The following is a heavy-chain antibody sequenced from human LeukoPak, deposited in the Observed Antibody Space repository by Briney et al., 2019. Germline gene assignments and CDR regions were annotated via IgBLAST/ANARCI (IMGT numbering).Heavy chain of an antibody. CDR3: ARHNDFTLGGWFDP. V-gene: IGHV4-59*08. CDR2: VYYSGAT. CDR1: GGSISTYY. D-gene: IGHD3-16*01. Sequence: PSETLSLTCTVSGGSISTYYWSWIRQPPGKGLEWVGYVYYSGATNYNPSLKSRGTISVQASNHQFCRMQNSVTAEDTAVYYCARHNDFTLGGWFDPWGQGTLVTVSS. J-gene: IGHJ5*02.